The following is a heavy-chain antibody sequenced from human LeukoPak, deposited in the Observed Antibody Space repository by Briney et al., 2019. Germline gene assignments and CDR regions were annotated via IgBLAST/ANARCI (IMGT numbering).Heavy chain of an antibody. CDR2: IIPIFGTA. J-gene: IGHJ4*02. V-gene: IGHV1-69*05. CDR3: ARETPCGGDCYSSH. CDR1: GGTFSSYA. D-gene: IGHD2-21*02. Sequence: ASVKVSCKASGGTFSSYAISWVRQAPGQGLEWMGGIIPIFGTANYAQKFQGRVTMTTDESTSTAYMELSSLRSGDTAVYYCARETPCGGDCYSSHWGQGTLVTVSS.